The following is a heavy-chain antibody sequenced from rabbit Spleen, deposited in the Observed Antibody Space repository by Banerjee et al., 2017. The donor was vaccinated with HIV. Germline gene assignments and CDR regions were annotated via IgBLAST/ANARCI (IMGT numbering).Heavy chain of an antibody. CDR1: GFSFSNKAV. V-gene: IGHV1S45*01. CDR3: ARDSDIDYGNSDL. D-gene: IGHD2-1*01. CDR2: INAITGKA. Sequence: QEQLVESGGGLVQPGGSLKLSCTASGFSFSNKAVMCWVRQAPGKGLEWIACINAITGKAVYASWAKGRFTFSKTSPTTVTLQMTSLTAADMATYFCARDSDIDYGNSDLWGQGTLVTVS. J-gene: IGHJ4*01.